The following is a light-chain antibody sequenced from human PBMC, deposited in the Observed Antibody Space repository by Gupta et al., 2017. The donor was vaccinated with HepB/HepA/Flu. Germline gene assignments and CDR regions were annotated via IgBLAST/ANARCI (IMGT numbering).Light chain of an antibody. J-gene: IGLJ3*02. CDR1: SSNIGGYNF. CDR2: EVS. Sequence: QSALTHTPSASGSPGQSVTISCTGTSSNIGGYNFVSWYQQHPGKAPKLMIYEVSKWPSGVPDRFSGSKSGNTASLTVSGRQADDEADYYYSSYASSNNWVFGGGTKLTVL. V-gene: IGLV2-8*01. CDR3: SSYASSNNWV.